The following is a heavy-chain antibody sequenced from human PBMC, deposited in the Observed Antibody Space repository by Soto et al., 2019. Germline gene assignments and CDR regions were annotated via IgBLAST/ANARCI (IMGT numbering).Heavy chain of an antibody. CDR1: GYTLTELS. J-gene: IGHJ4*02. D-gene: IGHD3-16*01. Sequence: ASVKVSCKVSGYTLTELSMHWVRQAPGKGLEWMGGFDPEDGETVYAQKFQGRVTMTEDTSTDTAYMELSSLRSEDTAEYYRATVVGGGYFDYWGQGTLVTVSS. CDR3: ATVVGGGYFDY. CDR2: FDPEDGET. V-gene: IGHV1-24*01.